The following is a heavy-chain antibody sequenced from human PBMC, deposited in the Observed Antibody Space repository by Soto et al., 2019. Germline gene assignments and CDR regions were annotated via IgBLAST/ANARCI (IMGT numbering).Heavy chain of an antibody. V-gene: IGHV3-23*01. CDR2: ISGSGDNT. D-gene: IGHD3-22*01. CDR1: GFTFSSYV. Sequence: GGSLRLSCAASGFTFSSYVMSWVRQAPGKGLEWVSGISGSGDNTYYADSVKGRFTISRDNSKNTLFLQMNSLRAEDTALYFCAKEMGDYYDSSGSWFDPWGQGTQVTVSS. J-gene: IGHJ5*02. CDR3: AKEMGDYYDSSGSWFDP.